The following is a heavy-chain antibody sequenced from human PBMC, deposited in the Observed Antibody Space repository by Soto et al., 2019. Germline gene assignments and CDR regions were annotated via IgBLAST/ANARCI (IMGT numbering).Heavy chain of an antibody. CDR1: GFTFSSYA. J-gene: IGHJ4*02. D-gene: IGHD4-17*01. V-gene: IGHV3-30*04. CDR3: ARSRVNYGDYTGPVGFEY. Sequence: QVQLVESGGGVVQPGRSLRLSCAASGFTFSSYAMHWVRQAPGKGLEWVAVISYDGRVKDYADSVKGRFTISRDNSKNTVYLQMNSLRAEDTGLYYFARSRVNYGDYTGPVGFEYWGQGTLVAVSS. CDR2: ISYDGRVK.